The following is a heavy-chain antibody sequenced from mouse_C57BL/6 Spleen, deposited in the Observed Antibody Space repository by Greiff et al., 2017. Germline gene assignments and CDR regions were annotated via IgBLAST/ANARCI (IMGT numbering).Heavy chain of an antibody. CDR2: IYPRGGST. CDR1: GYTFTDHT. Sequence: VQLQQSDAELVKPGASVKISCKVSGYTFTDHTIHWMKQRPEQGLEWIGYIYPRGGSTNYTEKFKGQATFTADKSSSTAYMQLNSLTSENSAVYFCERSGIYYDYGEGFAYWGQGTLVTVSA. D-gene: IGHD2-4*01. CDR3: ERSGIYYDYGEGFAY. V-gene: IGHV1-78*01. J-gene: IGHJ3*01.